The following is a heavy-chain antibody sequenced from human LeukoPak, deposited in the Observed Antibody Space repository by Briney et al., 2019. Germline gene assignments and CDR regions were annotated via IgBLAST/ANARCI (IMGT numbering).Heavy chain of an antibody. V-gene: IGHV3-23*01. CDR1: GLTFSNLA. J-gene: IGHJ4*02. CDR2: ISDSGGTT. CDR3: AKDARRSSGWYFFDH. Sequence: GGSLRLSCVASGLTFSNLAMGWVRQAPGKGLEWVSVISDSGGTTYYADSVKGRFTISRDNSRNTVYRQMNSLRVEDTAVYYCAKDARRSSGWYFFDHWGQGTLVTVSS. D-gene: IGHD6-19*01.